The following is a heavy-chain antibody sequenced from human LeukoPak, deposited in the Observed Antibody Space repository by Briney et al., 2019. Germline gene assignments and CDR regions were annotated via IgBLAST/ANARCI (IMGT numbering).Heavy chain of an antibody. V-gene: IGHV3-9*01. CDR3: AKAPHSGTEWYFDL. CDR1: GFSLDDYA. J-gene: IGHJ2*01. D-gene: IGHD6-13*01. Sequence: PGRSLRLSCAASGFSLDDYAMHWVRQAPGKGLEWVSSNSWNSLFIGYADSVKGRFTISRDNAKNSLYLQLNSLRPEDTAFYYCAKAPHSGTEWYFDLWGRGTLVTVSS. CDR2: NSWNSLFI.